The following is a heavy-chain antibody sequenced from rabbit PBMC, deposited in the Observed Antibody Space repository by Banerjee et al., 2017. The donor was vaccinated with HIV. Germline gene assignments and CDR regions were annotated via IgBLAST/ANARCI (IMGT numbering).Heavy chain of an antibody. V-gene: IGHV1S45*01. Sequence: QEQLVESGGGLVQPEGSLTLTCTASGFSFSSNYYMCWVRQAPGKGLEWIACIYAGSSGSTWYASWVNGRFTISKTSSTTVTLQMTSLTAADTATYFCARDTTDSGIALNLWGPGTLVTVS. D-gene: IGHD1-1*01. CDR3: ARDTTDSGIALNL. CDR1: GFSFSSNYY. CDR2: IYAGSSGST. J-gene: IGHJ4*01.